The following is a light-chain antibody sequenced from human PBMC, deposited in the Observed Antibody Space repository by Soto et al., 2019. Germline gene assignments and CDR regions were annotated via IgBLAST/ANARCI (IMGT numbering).Light chain of an antibody. CDR3: CAYAGNSGV. CDR2: EVS. V-gene: IGLV2-23*02. CDR1: SSDVGSYNF. Sequence: QSALTQPASVSGSPGQSVIISCTGTSSDVGSYNFVSWYPQHPGKAPKLMIYEVSKRPSGVSNRFSGSKSGNTASLTISGLQPEDEADYYCCAYAGNSGVFGGGTKLTVL. J-gene: IGLJ3*02.